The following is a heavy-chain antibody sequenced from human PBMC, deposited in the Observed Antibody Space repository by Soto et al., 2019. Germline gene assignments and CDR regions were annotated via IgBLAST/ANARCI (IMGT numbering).Heavy chain of an antibody. CDR1: GFTFSSYA. CDR3: AKDHRAETYYYDSSGYYYFDY. D-gene: IGHD3-22*01. V-gene: IGHV3-23*01. J-gene: IGHJ4*02. Sequence: GGSLRLSCAASGFTFSSYAMSWVRQAPGKGLEWVSAISGSGGSTYYADSVKGRFTISRDNSKNTLYLQMNSLRAEDTAVYYCAKDHRAETYYYDSSGYYYFDYWGQGTLVTVSS. CDR2: ISGSGGST.